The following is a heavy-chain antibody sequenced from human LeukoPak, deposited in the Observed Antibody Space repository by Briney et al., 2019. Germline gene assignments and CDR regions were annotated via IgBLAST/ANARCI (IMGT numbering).Heavy chain of an antibody. Sequence: ASVKVSCKASGYTFTGYYMHWVRQAPGQGLEWMGRTNPNSGGTNYAQKFQGRVTMTRDTSISTAYMELSRLRSDDTAVYYCARDLPYYDSSGYYFHDYWGQGTLVTVSS. CDR1: GYTFTGYY. J-gene: IGHJ4*02. D-gene: IGHD3-22*01. CDR2: TNPNSGGT. V-gene: IGHV1-2*06. CDR3: ARDLPYYDSSGYYFHDY.